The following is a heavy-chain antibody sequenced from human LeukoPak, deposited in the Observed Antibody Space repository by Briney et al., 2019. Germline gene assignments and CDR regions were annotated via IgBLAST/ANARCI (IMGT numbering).Heavy chain of an antibody. V-gene: IGHV4-59*02. CDR2: IYYTGTT. J-gene: IGHJ4*02. D-gene: IGHD7-27*01. CDR3: ASRKLGNDY. CDR1: GGSVSDYY. Sequence: PSETLSLTCTVSGGSVSDYYWSWIRQSPGKGLEWIGYIYYTGTTSYNPSLKSRVTISAETSKNQFSPNLISVTAADTAVYYCASRKLGNDYWGQGTLVTVSS.